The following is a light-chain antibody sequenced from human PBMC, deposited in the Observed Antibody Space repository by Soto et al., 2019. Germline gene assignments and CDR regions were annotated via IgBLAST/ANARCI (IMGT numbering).Light chain of an antibody. Sequence: EIVLTQSPGTLSLSPGERATLSCRASQIFGSSYLAWYQQKPGQAPRLLIYGASSRATGIPDRFSGSGSGTDFTLTISRLEPEDFAVYYCQQYGSSPITFGQGTRLEIK. CDR3: QQYGSSPIT. J-gene: IGKJ5*01. V-gene: IGKV3-20*01. CDR1: QIFGSSY. CDR2: GAS.